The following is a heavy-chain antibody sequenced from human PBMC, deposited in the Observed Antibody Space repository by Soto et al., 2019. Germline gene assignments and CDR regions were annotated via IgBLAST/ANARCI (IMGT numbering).Heavy chain of an antibody. CDR3: ARGPPYDTHV. CDR2: IDSDGSST. V-gene: IGHV3-74*01. Sequence: GGSLRLSCAASGFTFGSYWMNWVRQAPGKGLVWVSRIDSDGSSTTYADSVKGRFTTSRDNAKNTLYLQMISLRVEDWVVYYCARGPPYDTHVWGQATTVTVSS. CDR1: GFTFGSYW. J-gene: IGHJ6*02.